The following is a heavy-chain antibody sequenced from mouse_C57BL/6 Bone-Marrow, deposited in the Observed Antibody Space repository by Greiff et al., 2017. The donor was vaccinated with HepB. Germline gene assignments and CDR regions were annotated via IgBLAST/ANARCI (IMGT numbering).Heavy chain of an antibody. J-gene: IGHJ2*01. CDR2: INYDGSST. CDR1: GFTFSDYY. D-gene: IGHD1-1*01. Sequence: EVMLVESEGGLVQPGSSMKLSCTASGFTFSDYYMAWVRQVPEKGLEWVANINYDGSSTYYLDSLKSRFIILRDNAKNILYLQMSSLKSEDTATYYCARESSGYGSSFDYWGQGTTLTVSS. CDR3: ARESSGYGSSFDY. V-gene: IGHV5-16*01.